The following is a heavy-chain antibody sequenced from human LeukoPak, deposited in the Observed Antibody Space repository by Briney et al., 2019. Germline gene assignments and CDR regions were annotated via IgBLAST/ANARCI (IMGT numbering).Heavy chain of an antibody. CDR3: ARRGGKYSSSSINY. CDR2: INHSGKA. D-gene: IGHD6-6*01. Sequence: SETLPLTCAVYGGSFSFYYWTWIRQPPGKGLEWIGEINHSGKANYNPSLKSRVAMTVDTSKSQFSLNLTSLTAADTAVYYCARRGGKYSSSSINYWGQGTLVTASS. CDR1: GGSFSFYY. V-gene: IGHV4-34*01. J-gene: IGHJ1*01.